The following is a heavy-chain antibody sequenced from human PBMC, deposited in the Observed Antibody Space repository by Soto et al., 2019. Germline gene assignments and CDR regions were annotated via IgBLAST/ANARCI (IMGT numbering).Heavy chain of an antibody. CDR1: GFTFSSYA. CDR3: AKDHTVVIRDAFDI. Sequence: EVQILESGGGLVQPGGSLRLSCGASGFTFSSYAMYWVRQAPGKGLAWVSGISDSGTGTYYADSVKGRFTISRDNSKNTVYLQMKSLRAEDTAVYYCAKDHTVVIRDAFDIWGQGTMVNVSS. J-gene: IGHJ3*02. D-gene: IGHD3-22*01. CDR2: ISDSGTGT. V-gene: IGHV3-23*01.